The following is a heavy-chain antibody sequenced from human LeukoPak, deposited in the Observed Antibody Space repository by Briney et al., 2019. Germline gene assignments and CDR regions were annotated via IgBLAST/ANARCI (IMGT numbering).Heavy chain of an antibody. D-gene: IGHD3-16*01. CDR1: GDSISNYY. J-gene: IGHJ5*02. CDR2: IYHSGST. V-gene: IGHV4-38-2*02. Sequence: ASETLSLTCSVSGDSISNYYWGWIRQPPGKGLEWIGSIYHSGSTYYNPSLKSRVTISVDTSKNQFSLKLSSVTAADTAVYYCARAPRGPCNWFDPWGQGTLVTVSS. CDR3: ARAPRGPCNWFDP.